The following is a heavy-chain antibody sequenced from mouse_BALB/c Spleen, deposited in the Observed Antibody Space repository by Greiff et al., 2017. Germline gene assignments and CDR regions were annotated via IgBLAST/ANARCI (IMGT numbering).Heavy chain of an antibody. CDR1: GYTFTSYV. CDR3: AREGLRPYYYAMDY. Sequence: EVQLQQSGPELVKPGASVKMSCKASGYTFTSYVMHWVKQKPGQGLEWIGYINPYNDGTKYNEKFKGKATLTSDKSSSTAYMELSSLTSEDSAVYYCAREGLRPYYYAMDYWGKEPQSPSPQ. CDR2: INPYNDGT. J-gene: IGHJ4*01. V-gene: IGHV1-14*01. D-gene: IGHD1-2*01.